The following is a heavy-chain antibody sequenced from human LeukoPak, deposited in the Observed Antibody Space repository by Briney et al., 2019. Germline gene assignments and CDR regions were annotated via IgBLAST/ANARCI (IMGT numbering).Heavy chain of an antibody. CDR3: AKRGGYETMAAFDY. J-gene: IGHJ4*02. CDR2: ISPSGTDT. D-gene: IGHD3-10*01. CDR1: GFNFNSYA. Sequence: GGSLRLSCAASGFNFNSYAMSWVRQAPGKGLEWVTAISPSGTDTYYADSVKGRLTISRDNSKNTLYLQMSRLRAEDSTEYYGAKRGGYETMAAFDYWGQGTLVTVSS. V-gene: IGHV3-23*01.